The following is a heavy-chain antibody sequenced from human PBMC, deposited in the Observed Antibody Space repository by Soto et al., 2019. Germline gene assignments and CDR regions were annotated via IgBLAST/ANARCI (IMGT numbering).Heavy chain of an antibody. CDR2: IYSGGST. J-gene: IGHJ5*02. CDR3: DRGRNSGLERRRLEFDP. D-gene: IGHD1-1*01. V-gene: IGHV3-66*01. Sequence: VGSLRLSCAASGFTVSSNYMSWVRQAPGKGLEWVSVIYSGGSTYYADSVKGRFTISRDNSKNTLYLQMNSLRAEDTAVYYCDRGRNSGLERRRLEFDPWGQGTLVTVSS. CDR1: GFTVSSNY.